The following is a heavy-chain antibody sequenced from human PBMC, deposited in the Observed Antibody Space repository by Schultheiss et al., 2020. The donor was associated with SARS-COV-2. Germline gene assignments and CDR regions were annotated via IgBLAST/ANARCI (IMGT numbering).Heavy chain of an antibody. Sequence: SETLSLTCTVSGVPISSSSYSWGWIRQPPGKGLEWIGSIYYSGSTYYNPSLRSRVTISADTSKNQFSLKLSSVTAADTAVYYCARGLGRLPSGGYWGQGTLVTVSS. CDR3: ARGLGRLPSGGY. V-gene: IGHV4-39*07. CDR2: IYYSGST. J-gene: IGHJ4*02. CDR1: GVPISSSSYS.